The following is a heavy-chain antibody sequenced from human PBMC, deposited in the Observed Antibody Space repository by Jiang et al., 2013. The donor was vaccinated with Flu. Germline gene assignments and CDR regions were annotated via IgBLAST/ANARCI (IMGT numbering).Heavy chain of an antibody. Sequence: VQLLESGGGLVQPGGSLRLSCAASGFIFSTYDMSWVRQAPGKGLEWVSTISFSGGDTYYSDSVKGRFVISRDNSKDTLYLQMSSLRAEDAALYYCAKLRGSSSWYGGKHYFDSWGHGTPGHRLL. D-gene: IGHD6-13*01. CDR1: GFIFSTYD. V-gene: IGHV3-23*01. CDR2: ISFSGGDT. CDR3: AKLRGSSSWYGGKHYFDS. J-gene: IGHJ4*01.